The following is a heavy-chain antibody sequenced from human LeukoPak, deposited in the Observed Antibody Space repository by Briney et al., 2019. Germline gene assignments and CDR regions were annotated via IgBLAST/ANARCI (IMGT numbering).Heavy chain of an antibody. D-gene: IGHD3-3*01. J-gene: IGHJ6*03. CDR1: GYSFTSYW. V-gene: IGHV5-51*01. CDR3: ARLTLGTYYDFWSGPMDV. Sequence: GGSLRLSCKGSGYSFTSYWIGWVRQMPGKGLEWVGIIYPGDSDTRYSPSFQGQVTISADKSISTAYLQWSSLKASDTAMYYCARLTLGTYYDFWSGPMDVWGKGTTVTVSS. CDR2: IYPGDSDT.